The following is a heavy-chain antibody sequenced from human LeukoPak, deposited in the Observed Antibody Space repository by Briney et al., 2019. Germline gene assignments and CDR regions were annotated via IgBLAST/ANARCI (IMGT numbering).Heavy chain of an antibody. CDR1: GFTFSNYE. Sequence: PGRSLRLSCAASGFTFSNYEMNWVRQAPGKGLEWVSYISRSGSTIYYADSVKGRFTISRDNAKNSLYLQMNSLRAEDTAVYYCAPHNWNHAFHYWGQGTLVTVSS. D-gene: IGHD1-20*01. CDR3: APHNWNHAFHY. V-gene: IGHV3-48*03. J-gene: IGHJ4*02. CDR2: ISRSGSTI.